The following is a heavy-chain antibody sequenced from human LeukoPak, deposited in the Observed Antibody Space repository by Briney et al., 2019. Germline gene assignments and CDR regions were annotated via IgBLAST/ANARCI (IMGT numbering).Heavy chain of an antibody. V-gene: IGHV3-23*01. D-gene: IGHD3-3*01. CDR1: GFTFSNFA. J-gene: IGHJ3*01. CDR3: ATNYDDSREAFDV. Sequence: QSGGSLRLSCAASGFTFSNFAMNWVRQTPGKGLEWVSGISGSGEDSNHADSVTGRFIISRENSKNTLYLQMNSLGADDTAVYYCATNYDDSREAFDVWGQGTVVTVSS. CDR2: ISGSGEDS.